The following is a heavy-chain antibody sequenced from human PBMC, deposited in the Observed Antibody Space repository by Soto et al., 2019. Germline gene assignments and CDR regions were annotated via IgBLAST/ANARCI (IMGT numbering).Heavy chain of an antibody. V-gene: IGHV4-4*07. CDR1: GGSMNAHF. Sequence: PSETLSLTCTVSGGSMNAHFWSWIRQSAGKGLEWIGHIYISGTTMYNPSLKSRVTMSVDPPKNQLSLKLTSVTAADTAVYYCARDMHAGFTHYFDPWGQGTLVTVSS. D-gene: IGHD1-26*01. J-gene: IGHJ5*02. CDR2: IYISGTT. CDR3: ARDMHAGFTHYFDP.